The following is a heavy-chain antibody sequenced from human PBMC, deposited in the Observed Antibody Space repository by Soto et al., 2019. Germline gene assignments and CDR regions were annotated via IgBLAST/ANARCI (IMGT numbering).Heavy chain of an antibody. J-gene: IGHJ3*02. Sequence: QVQLVQSGAEVKKPGASVKVSCKASGYTFTGYYMHWVRQAPGQGLEWMGWINPNSGGTNYAQKFQGWVTMGRDPYLSTPYMELTRLGSDDTAVYYCARPTPVIYRGNGAFDIWGQGTMVTVSS. D-gene: IGHD2-15*01. CDR1: GYTFTGYY. CDR2: INPNSGGT. V-gene: IGHV1-2*04. CDR3: ARPTPVIYRGNGAFDI.